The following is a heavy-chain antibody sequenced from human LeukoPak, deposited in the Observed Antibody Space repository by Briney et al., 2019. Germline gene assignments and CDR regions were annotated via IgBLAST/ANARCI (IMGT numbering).Heavy chain of an antibody. CDR2: IYPGDSDT. D-gene: IGHD1-26*01. J-gene: IGHJ4*02. Sequence: GESLKISCKASGYSFTSYWIAWVRQMPGKGLQYMGIIYPGDSDTRYSPSFQGQVTISTDKSISTAYLQWSSLKASDIAMYYCARRGSGSYYFDYWGQGTLVTVSS. CDR3: ARRGSGSYYFDY. CDR1: GYSFTSYW. V-gene: IGHV5-51*01.